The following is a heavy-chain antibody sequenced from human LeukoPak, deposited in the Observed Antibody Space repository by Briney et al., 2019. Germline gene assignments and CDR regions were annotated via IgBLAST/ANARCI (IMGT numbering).Heavy chain of an antibody. D-gene: IGHD3-9*01. J-gene: IGHJ6*04. CDR3: AARFYDILTGNYYYGMDV. Sequence: SVKVSCKASGGTFSSYAISWVRQAPGQGLEWMGGIIPIFGTANYAQKFQGRVTITADKSTSTAYMELSSLRSEGTAVYYCAARFYDILTGNYYYGMDVWGKGTTVTVSS. CDR1: GGTFSSYA. CDR2: IIPIFGTA. V-gene: IGHV1-69*06.